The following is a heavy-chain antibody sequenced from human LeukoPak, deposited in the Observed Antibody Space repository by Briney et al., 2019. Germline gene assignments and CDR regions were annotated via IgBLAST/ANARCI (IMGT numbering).Heavy chain of an antibody. CDR3: AGFFYDSSNDAFDV. Sequence: GASVKVSCKASGGAFTFTSYAISWVRQAPGQGLEWMGGIIPIFGSPRYAQKFQGRVTITADESTRTVYMDLSSLRSGDTAVHYCAGFFYDSSNDAFDVWGQGTMVTVSS. CDR1: GGAFTFTSYA. CDR2: IIPIFGSP. D-gene: IGHD3-22*01. V-gene: IGHV1-69*13. J-gene: IGHJ3*01.